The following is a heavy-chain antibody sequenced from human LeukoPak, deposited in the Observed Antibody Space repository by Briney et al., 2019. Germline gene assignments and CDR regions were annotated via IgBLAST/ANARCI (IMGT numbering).Heavy chain of an antibody. CDR1: GFTFSSYG. CDR3: AKRVVVAATTYYFDY. Sequence: PGRSLRLSCAASGFTFSSYGMHWVRQAPGKGLEWVAVISYDGSNKYYADSVKGRFTISRDNSKSTLYLQMNSLRAEDTAVYYCAKRVVVAATTYYFDYWGQGTLVTVSS. J-gene: IGHJ4*02. CDR2: ISYDGSNK. V-gene: IGHV3-30*18. D-gene: IGHD2-15*01.